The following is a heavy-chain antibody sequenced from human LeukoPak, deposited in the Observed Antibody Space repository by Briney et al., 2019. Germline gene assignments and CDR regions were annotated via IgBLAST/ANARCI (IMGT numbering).Heavy chain of an antibody. Sequence: GGSLRLSCAASGFTFSSYSVSWVRQAPGKGLEWVAVISYDGSNYYHTDSVKGRFTISRDNSKNTLYLQMNSLRAEDTAVYYCARRIGIDYYSGAWWYFDLWGRGTLVTVSS. CDR3: ARRIGIDYYSGAWWYFDL. J-gene: IGHJ2*01. D-gene: IGHD1-26*01. V-gene: IGHV3-30-3*01. CDR1: GFTFSSYS. CDR2: ISYDGSNY.